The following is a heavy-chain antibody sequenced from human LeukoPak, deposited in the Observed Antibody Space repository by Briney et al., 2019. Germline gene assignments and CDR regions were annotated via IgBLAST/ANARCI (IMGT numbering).Heavy chain of an antibody. CDR1: GGIFSSYA. D-gene: IGHD2-15*01. CDR3: ASCIVVVHSEYYYYGMDV. CDR2: IIPIFGTA. V-gene: IGHV1-69*13. Sequence: ASVKVSCKASGGIFSSYAISWVRQAPGQGLEWMGGIIPIFGTANYAQKFQGRVTITADESTSTAYMELSSLRSEDTAVYYCASCIVVVHSEYYYYGMDVWGQGTTVTVSS. J-gene: IGHJ6*02.